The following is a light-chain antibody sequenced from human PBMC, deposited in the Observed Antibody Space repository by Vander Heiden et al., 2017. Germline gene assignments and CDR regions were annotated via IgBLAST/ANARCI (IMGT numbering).Light chain of an antibody. V-gene: IGKV1-33*01. CDR1: QDISNY. Sequence: IQMTQSPSSLSASVGDRVTITCQASQDISNYLNWYQQKPGKAPKLLIYDASNLETGVPSRFSGSGSGTDFTFTISSLQPEDIATYYCQREDTLRNTFGQGTKLEIK. CDR3: QREDTLRNT. J-gene: IGKJ2*01. CDR2: DAS.